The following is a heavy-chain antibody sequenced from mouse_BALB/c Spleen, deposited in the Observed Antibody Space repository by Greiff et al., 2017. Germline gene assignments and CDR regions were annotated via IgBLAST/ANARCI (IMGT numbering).Heavy chain of an antibody. CDR2: INSNGGST. V-gene: IGHV5-6-3*01. CDR1: GFTFSSYG. Sequence: EVMLVESGGGLVQPGGSLKLSCAASGFTFSSYGMSWVRQTPDKRLELVATINSNGGSTYYPDSVKGRFTISRDNAKNTLYLQMSSLKSEDTAMYYCARSLRLSGAMDYWGQGTSVTVSS. J-gene: IGHJ4*01. D-gene: IGHD1-2*01. CDR3: ARSLRLSGAMDY.